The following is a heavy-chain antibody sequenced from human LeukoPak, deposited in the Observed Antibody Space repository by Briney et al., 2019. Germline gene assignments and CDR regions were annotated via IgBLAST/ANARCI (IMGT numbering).Heavy chain of an antibody. CDR3: ARDRRVEMATINFDY. CDR1: GFTFSSYS. D-gene: IGHD5-24*01. J-gene: IGHJ4*02. Sequence: GGSLRLSCAASGFTFSSYSMNWVRQAPGKGLEWVSSISSSSSYIYYADSVKGRFTISRDNAKNSLYLQMNSLRAEDTAVYYCARDRRVEMATINFDYWGQGTLVTVSS. CDR2: ISSSSSYI. V-gene: IGHV3-21*01.